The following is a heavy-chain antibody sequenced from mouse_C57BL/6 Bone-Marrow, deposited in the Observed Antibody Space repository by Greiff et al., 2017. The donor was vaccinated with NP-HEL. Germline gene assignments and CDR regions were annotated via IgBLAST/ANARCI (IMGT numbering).Heavy chain of an antibody. CDR3: TTYPYGSSYGFAY. V-gene: IGHV14-4*01. CDR2: IDPENGDT. D-gene: IGHD1-1*01. Sequence: EVQLQQSGAELVRPGASVKLSCTASGFNIKDDYMHWVKQRPEQGLEWIGWIDPENGDTEYASQFQGKATITADTSSNTAYLQLSSLTSEDTAVYYCTTYPYGSSYGFAYWGQGTLVTVSA. CDR1: GFNIKDDY. J-gene: IGHJ3*01.